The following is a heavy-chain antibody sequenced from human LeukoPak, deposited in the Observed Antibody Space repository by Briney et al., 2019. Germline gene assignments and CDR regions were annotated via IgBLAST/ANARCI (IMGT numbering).Heavy chain of an antibody. D-gene: IGHD1-14*01. CDR1: GFSFSSYW. CDR2: IKEDGSEK. J-gene: IGHJ5*02. Sequence: PGGSLRLSCAASGFSFSSYWMSWVRQAPGKGLEGVANIKEDGSEKYSVDSVKGRFTISRDNANNSLYLQMNSLRAEDTAVYYCARDRGTGSDYLRWFEPWGQGTLVPVSS. V-gene: IGHV3-7*03. CDR3: ARDRGTGSDYLRWFEP.